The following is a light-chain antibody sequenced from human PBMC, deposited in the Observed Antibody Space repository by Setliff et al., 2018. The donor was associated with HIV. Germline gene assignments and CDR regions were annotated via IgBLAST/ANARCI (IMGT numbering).Light chain of an antibody. Sequence: QSALTQPASVSGSPGQSITISCTGSSSDVGTYNFVSWYQQHPGKAPKLLIYDVSNRASGVSNRFSGSKSGSTASLTISGLQAEDEADYYCSSYTSTYTRVFGTGTKVTVL. CDR3: SSYTSTYTRV. V-gene: IGLV2-14*01. CDR2: DVS. J-gene: IGLJ1*01. CDR1: SSDVGTYNF.